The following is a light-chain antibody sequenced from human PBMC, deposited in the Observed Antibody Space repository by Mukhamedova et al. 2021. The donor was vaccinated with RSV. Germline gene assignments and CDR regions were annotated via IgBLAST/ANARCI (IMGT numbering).Light chain of an antibody. Sequence: ITISCTGTTSDVGGYDLVSWYQQHPGKAPKLMIYEVTKRPSGVSNRFSGSKSGNTASLTISGLQAEDAADYYCCSYAGSDMPYV. CDR1: TSDVGGYDL. V-gene: IGLV2-23*02. J-gene: IGLJ1*01. CDR3: CSYAGSDMPYV. CDR2: EVT.